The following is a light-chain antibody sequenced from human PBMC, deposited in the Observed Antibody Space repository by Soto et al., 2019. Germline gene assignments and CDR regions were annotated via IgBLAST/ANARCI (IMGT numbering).Light chain of an antibody. V-gene: IGKV3-15*01. CDR2: DAS. CDR3: QQSDNLPRT. Sequence: DIVMTQSPSTLSASPGERATLSCRASQRISSNLAWLQQKPGKAPKLLIYDASTMHTGVPSRFSGSGSGTEFTLTISSLQSEDVAVYYCQQSDNLPRTFGEGTRLEIK. CDR1: QRISSN. J-gene: IGKJ5*01.